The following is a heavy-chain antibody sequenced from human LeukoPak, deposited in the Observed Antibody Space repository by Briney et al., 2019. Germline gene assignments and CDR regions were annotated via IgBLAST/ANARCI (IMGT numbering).Heavy chain of an antibody. CDR2: IKHDGSEK. D-gene: IGHD3-10*01. CDR3: ARDKPWEYGSGSKFDY. Sequence: GGSLRLSCVASGFTFSSHWTSWVRQAPGKGLEWVAHIKHDGSEKNYVDSVKGRFTISRDNAKNSLFLQMNSLRVEDTAVYYCARDKPWEYGSGSKFDYWGQGTLVTVSS. J-gene: IGHJ4*02. V-gene: IGHV3-7*01. CDR1: GFTFSSHW.